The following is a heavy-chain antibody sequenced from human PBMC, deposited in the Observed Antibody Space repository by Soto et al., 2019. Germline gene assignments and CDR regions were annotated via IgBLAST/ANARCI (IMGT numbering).Heavy chain of an antibody. V-gene: IGHV2-5*02. CDR1: GFSLNTTAVG. CDR3: AHMEGDDYVCCSYNYAFDK. J-gene: IGHJ3*02. D-gene: IGHD3-16*01. Sequence: GPTVANPPQTLTLTCTFSGFSLNTTAVGVGWIRKPPGKALEWLALIYWDGDKRYSPSLKSRLAITKDNSKNQVVLTFTNIDPVETATLYSAHMEGDDYVCCSYNYAFDKWGRGPMVTVSS. CDR2: IYWDGDK.